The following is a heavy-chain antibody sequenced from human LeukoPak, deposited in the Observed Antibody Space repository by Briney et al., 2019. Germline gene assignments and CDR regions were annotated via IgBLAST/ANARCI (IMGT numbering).Heavy chain of an antibody. CDR1: GFTFGDYA. V-gene: IGHV3-49*04. D-gene: IGHD4-17*01. J-gene: IGHJ6*01. CDR3: TRDVGDYDYSYYGMDV. CDR2: IRSKAYGGTT. Sequence: GGSLRLSCTASGFTFGDYAMSWVHQAPGQGLEWVGFIRSKAYGGTTEYAASVKGRFTISRDDSKSIAYLQMNSLKTEDTAVYYCTRDVGDYDYSYYGMDVWGEGTTVTVSS.